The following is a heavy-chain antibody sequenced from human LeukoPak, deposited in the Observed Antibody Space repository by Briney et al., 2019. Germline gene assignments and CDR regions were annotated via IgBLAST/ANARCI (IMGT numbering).Heavy chain of an antibody. V-gene: IGHV1-69-2*01. CDR2: VDPEDGET. J-gene: IGHJ4*02. D-gene: IGHD6-19*01. CDR3: ATEMERQWLVRGVDY. CDR1: GYTFTDYY. Sequence: GASVKVSCKASGYTFTDYYMHWVQQAPGKGLEWMGRVDPEDGETIYAEKFQGRVTITADTSTDTAYMELSSLRSEDTAVYYCATEMERQWLVRGVDYWGQGTLVTVSS.